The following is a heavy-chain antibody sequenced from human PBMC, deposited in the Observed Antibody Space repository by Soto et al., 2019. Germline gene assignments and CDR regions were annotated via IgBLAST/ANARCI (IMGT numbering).Heavy chain of an antibody. CDR1: GYTFTGYY. V-gene: IGHV1-2*04. Sequence: ASVKVSCKASGYTFTGYYTHWVRQAPGQGLEWMGWINPNSGGTNYAQKFQGWVTMTRDTSISTAYMELSRLRSDDTAVYYCARGVVVAANFDYWGQGTLVTVSS. D-gene: IGHD2-15*01. J-gene: IGHJ4*02. CDR3: ARGVVVAANFDY. CDR2: INPNSGGT.